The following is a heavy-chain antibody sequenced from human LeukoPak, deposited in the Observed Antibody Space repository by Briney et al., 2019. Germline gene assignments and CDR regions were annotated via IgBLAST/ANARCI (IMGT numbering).Heavy chain of an antibody. CDR1: GFTFSTFW. D-gene: IGHD6-6*01. CDR2: ISYDGSNK. V-gene: IGHV3-30*03. CDR3: VRGAARIAARPVGWYFDY. J-gene: IGHJ4*02. Sequence: GGSLRLSCAASGFTFSTFWMSWVRQAPGKGLEWGAVISYDGSNKYYADSVKGRFTISRDNSKNTLYLQMNSLRAEDTAVYYCVRGAARIAARPVGWYFDYWGQGTLVTVSS.